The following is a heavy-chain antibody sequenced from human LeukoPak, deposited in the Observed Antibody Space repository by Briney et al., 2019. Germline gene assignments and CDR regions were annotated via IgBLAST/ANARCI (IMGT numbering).Heavy chain of an antibody. D-gene: IGHD2-2*01. Sequence: ASVKVSCKASGYTFTSYGISWVRQAPGQGREWMGGISAYNGNTNYAQKLQGRVTMTTDTSTSTAYMELRSLRSDDTAVYYCARDGEVSSTSGHPDYWGQGTLVTVSS. CDR3: ARDGEVSSTSGHPDY. V-gene: IGHV1-18*01. CDR1: GYTFTSYG. CDR2: ISAYNGNT. J-gene: IGHJ4*02.